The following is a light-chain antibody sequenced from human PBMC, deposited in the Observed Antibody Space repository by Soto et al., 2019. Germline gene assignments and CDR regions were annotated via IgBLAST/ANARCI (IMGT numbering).Light chain of an antibody. CDR2: GAS. Sequence: EVVMTQSPATLSVSPGERATLSCRASQSVSSNLAWYQQKPGQAPRLLIYGASTRATGIPARFSRSGSGTEFTLTISSLQSEDFAVYYCQQYNNWPPLTFGGGTTVEIK. J-gene: IGKJ4*01. V-gene: IGKV3-15*01. CDR3: QQYNNWPPLT. CDR1: QSVSSN.